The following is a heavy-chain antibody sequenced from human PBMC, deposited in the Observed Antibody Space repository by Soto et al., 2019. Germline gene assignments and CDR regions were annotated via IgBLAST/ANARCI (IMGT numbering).Heavy chain of an antibody. J-gene: IGHJ6*02. CDR2: IPYDGINK. CDR3: ARDSLRFLELSSAYYFGMDV. Sequence: QVQLVESGGGVVQPGRSLRLSCAASGFTFSNYAMNWVRQAPGKGLEWVAVIPYDGINKYYADSVKGRFTISRDNSKNTLYLQMNSLRAEDTAVYYCARDSLRFLELSSAYYFGMDVWGQGTTVTVSS. V-gene: IGHV3-30-3*01. CDR1: GFTFSNYA. D-gene: IGHD3-3*01.